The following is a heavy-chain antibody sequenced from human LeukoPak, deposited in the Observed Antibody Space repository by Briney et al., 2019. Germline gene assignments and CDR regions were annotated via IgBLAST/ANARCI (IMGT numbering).Heavy chain of an antibody. CDR2: IIPIFGTS. CDR1: GGTFSNFP. D-gene: IGHD6-13*01. V-gene: IGHV1-69*13. J-gene: IGHJ4*02. CDR3: ARGGGSSDWYLYFDY. Sequence: ASVKVSCKASGGTFSNFPINWVRQAPGQGLEWMGGIIPIFGTSNYAQKLQDRVTITADESTGTAYMELSSLRSEDTAVYYCARGGGSSDWYLYFDYWGQGTLVTVSS.